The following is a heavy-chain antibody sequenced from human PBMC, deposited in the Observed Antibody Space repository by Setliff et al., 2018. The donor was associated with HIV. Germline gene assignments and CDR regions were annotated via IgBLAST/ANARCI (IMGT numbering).Heavy chain of an antibody. Sequence: PSETLSLTCTVSNGSIGTYYWTWIRQPPGKGLEYIGYIYFTGPTKFNPSLKSRVTMSVDTSKKQFSLKLSSVTAADTAVYYCARGATLLPGYSDRWEYFYMDVWGKGTTVTVSS. J-gene: IGHJ6*03. D-gene: IGHD5-12*01. CDR1: NGSIGTYY. CDR3: ARGATLLPGYSDRWEYFYMDV. CDR2: IYFTGPT. V-gene: IGHV4-59*12.